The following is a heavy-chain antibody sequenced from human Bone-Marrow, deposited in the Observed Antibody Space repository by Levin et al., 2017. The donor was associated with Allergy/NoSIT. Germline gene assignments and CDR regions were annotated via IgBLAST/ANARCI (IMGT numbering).Heavy chain of an antibody. Sequence: PGGSLRLSCAASGFSFSGYAMNWVRQAPGKGLEWVAAISHDGNGIYYADSAKGRFSISRDNSKNTLSLQMNNLKIEDTAVYSCVRIGYGVSHGSGFDPWGQGTLVTVSS. CDR3: VRIGYGVSHGSGFDP. D-gene: IGHD3-10*01. V-gene: IGHV3-30-3*01. J-gene: IGHJ5*02. CDR1: GFSFSGYA. CDR2: ISHDGNGI.